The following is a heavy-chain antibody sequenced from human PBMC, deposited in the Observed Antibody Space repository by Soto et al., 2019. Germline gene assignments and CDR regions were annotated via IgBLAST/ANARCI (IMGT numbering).Heavy chain of an antibody. CDR1: GGTFNSYD. V-gene: IGHV1-69*01. CDR3: ARLSRPNYYDPRGFFKDNWFDP. J-gene: IGHJ5*02. D-gene: IGHD3-22*01. CDR2: IIPIVETP. Sequence: QVQLVQSGAEVKKPGSSMKVSCKASGGTFNSYDINWVRQAPGQGLEWMGGIIPIVETPKYAQKFQGRVTITADESTNTVYMELSSLRSEDTAMYYCARLSRPNYYDPRGFFKDNWFDPWGQGTLVTVSS.